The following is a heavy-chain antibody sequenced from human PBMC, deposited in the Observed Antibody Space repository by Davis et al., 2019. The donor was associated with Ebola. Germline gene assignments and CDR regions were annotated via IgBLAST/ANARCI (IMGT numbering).Heavy chain of an antibody. D-gene: IGHD3-10*01. CDR3: ARDVGRFYGMDV. Sequence: LSLTCAASGFTFSNYAMHWVRQGPGKGLEWVAVISYDGRNKYYADSLKGRFSISRDNSKNTLYLQMNSLRAEDTAVYYCARDVGRFYGMDVWGQGTTVTVSS. V-gene: IGHV3-30*04. CDR1: GFTFSNYA. J-gene: IGHJ6*02. CDR2: ISYDGRNK.